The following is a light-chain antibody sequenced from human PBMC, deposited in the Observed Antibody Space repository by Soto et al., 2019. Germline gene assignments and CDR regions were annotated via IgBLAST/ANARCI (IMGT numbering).Light chain of an antibody. J-gene: IGLJ1*01. Sequence: SVLSQPPPVSVSPGHSIPLSCTGNNRHFGGYNYVSWYQQHPGKAPKLMIYDVSDRPSEVSNRFSGSKSGNTASLTISGLQAEDEADYYCSSYTSSSTPWVFGTGTKVTVL. CDR1: NRHFGGYNY. CDR2: DVS. CDR3: SSYTSSSTPWV. V-gene: IGLV2-14*01.